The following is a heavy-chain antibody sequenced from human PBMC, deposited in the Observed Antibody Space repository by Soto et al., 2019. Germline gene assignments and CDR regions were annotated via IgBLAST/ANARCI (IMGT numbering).Heavy chain of an antibody. CDR1: GGSISSGGYY. V-gene: IGHV4-31*03. CDR3: ARGSVAAATLFDY. CDR2: IYYSGST. Sequence: QVQLQESGPGLVKPSQTLSITCTVSGGSISSGGYYWSWIRLQPGKGLEWIGYIYYSGSTYYNPSLKSRVTISVDTSKNQFSLKLSSVTAADTAVYYCARGSVAAATLFDYWGQGTLVTVSS. D-gene: IGHD2-15*01. J-gene: IGHJ4*02.